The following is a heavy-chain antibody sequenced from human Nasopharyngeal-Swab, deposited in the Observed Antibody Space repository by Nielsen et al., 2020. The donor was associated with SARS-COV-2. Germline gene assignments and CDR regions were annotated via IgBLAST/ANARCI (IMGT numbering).Heavy chain of an antibody. CDR3: ATPRTYGGGPFDY. Sequence: GESLKISCAASGFTFSSYAMSWVRQAPGKGLEWVSAISGSGGSTYYADSVKGRFTISRGNSKNTLYLQMNSLKAEDTAVYYCATPRTYGGGPFDYWGQGTLVTVSS. D-gene: IGHD4-23*01. J-gene: IGHJ4*02. CDR2: ISGSGGST. CDR1: GFTFSSYA. V-gene: IGHV3-23*01.